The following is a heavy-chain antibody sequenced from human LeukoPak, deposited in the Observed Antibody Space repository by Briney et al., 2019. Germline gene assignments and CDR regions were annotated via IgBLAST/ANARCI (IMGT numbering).Heavy chain of an antibody. CDR1: GFSLTTSGMR. CDR2: IDWGDVK. J-gene: IGHJ4*02. D-gene: IGHD1-14*01. CDR3: ARTTDHFGVYYFDY. V-gene: IGHV2-70*04. Sequence: SGPALVKPTETLALTCTFSGFSLTTSGMRVSWIRQPPGKALEWLARIDWGDVKYYNTSLKTRLTISKGTSKNRVVLTMTDMDPVDTATYYCARTTDHFGVYYFDYWGQGTLVTVSS.